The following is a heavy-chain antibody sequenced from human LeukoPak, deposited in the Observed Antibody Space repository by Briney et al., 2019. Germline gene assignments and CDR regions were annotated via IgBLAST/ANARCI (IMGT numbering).Heavy chain of an antibody. Sequence: GGSLRLSCAASGFTFDDYAMHWVRQAPGKGPEWVAVISYDGSNKYYADSVKGRFTISRDNSKNTLYLQMNSLRAEDTAVYYCARLIAVAGSDAFDIWGQGTMVTVSS. D-gene: IGHD6-19*01. CDR2: ISYDGSNK. J-gene: IGHJ3*02. V-gene: IGHV3-30-3*01. CDR1: GFTFDDYA. CDR3: ARLIAVAGSDAFDI.